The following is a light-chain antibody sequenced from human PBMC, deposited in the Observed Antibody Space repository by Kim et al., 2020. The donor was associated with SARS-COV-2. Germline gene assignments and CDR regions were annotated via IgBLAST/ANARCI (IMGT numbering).Light chain of an antibody. V-gene: IGLV1-51*01. CDR3: ATWDGSLTAGV. Sequence: GQKISISGSGSTSNIGHNYVSWYQQIPGKAPRLLIYDILKRPSGVPDRFSGSKSGTTATLDITGLQPGDEANYYCATWDGSLTAGVFGGGTKVTVL. CDR1: TSNIGHNY. J-gene: IGLJ3*02. CDR2: DIL.